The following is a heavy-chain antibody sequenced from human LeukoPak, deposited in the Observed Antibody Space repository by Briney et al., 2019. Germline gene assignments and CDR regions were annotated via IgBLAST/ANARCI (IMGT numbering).Heavy chain of an antibody. Sequence: GASVKVSCKASGYTFTSYGISWVRQAPGQGLEWMGWISAYNGNTNYAQKLQGRVTMTTDTSTSTAYMELRSLRSGDTAVYYCARGSSYYDILTGYGDYWGQGTLVTVSS. CDR2: ISAYNGNT. D-gene: IGHD3-9*01. J-gene: IGHJ4*02. V-gene: IGHV1-18*01. CDR3: ARGSSYYDILTGYGDY. CDR1: GYTFTSYG.